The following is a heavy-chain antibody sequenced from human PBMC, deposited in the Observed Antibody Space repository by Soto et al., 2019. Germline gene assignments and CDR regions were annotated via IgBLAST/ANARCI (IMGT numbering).Heavy chain of an antibody. Sequence: ASVKVSCKASGYTFTSYAMHWVRQAPGQRLEWMGWINAGNGNTKYSQKFQGRVTITRDTSASTAYMELSSLRSEDTAVYYCARDNSSSANYYYYGIDVWGQGTTVTVSS. D-gene: IGHD6-6*01. CDR3: ARDNSSSANYYYYGIDV. V-gene: IGHV1-3*01. CDR2: INAGNGNT. CDR1: GYTFTSYA. J-gene: IGHJ6*02.